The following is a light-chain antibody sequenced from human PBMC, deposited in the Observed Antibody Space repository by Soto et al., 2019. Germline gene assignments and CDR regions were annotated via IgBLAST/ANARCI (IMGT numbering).Light chain of an antibody. CDR3: PSYDNSLSGLFV. J-gene: IGLJ1*01. V-gene: IGLV1-40*01. CDR1: NSNIGAAYD. CDR2: DNN. Sequence: QSVLTQPPSVSGAPGQRVTISCTGSNSNIGAAYDVQWYQQLPGTAPKLLIYDNNNRPSGVPDRFSGSKSGTSASLAITGLQAEDEADYYCPSYDNSLSGLFVFGTGTKVTVL.